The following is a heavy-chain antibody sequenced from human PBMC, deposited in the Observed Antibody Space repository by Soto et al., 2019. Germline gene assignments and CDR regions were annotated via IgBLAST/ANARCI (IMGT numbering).Heavy chain of an antibody. V-gene: IGHV4-30-2*01. J-gene: IGHJ4*02. CDR3: ARQRTTVVTQAYFDH. Sequence: PSETLSLTCAVSGGSITSSGYSWTWIRQPPGKGLEWIGYIYHTGTTYYNPSLKSRLTISLDRSKNHFSLKLTSVTAADTAVYFCARQRTTVVTQAYFDHWGQGALVTVSS. D-gene: IGHD2-21*02. CDR1: GGSITSSGYS. CDR2: IYHTGTT.